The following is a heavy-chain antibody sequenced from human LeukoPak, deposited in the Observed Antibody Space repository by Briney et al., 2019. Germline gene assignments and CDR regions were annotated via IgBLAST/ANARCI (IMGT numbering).Heavy chain of an antibody. V-gene: IGHV3-30*02. CDR2: IRYDGSNK. CDR1: GFTFISYG. J-gene: IGHJ5*02. CDR3: ARVRIAATGLGAFDP. Sequence: GGSLRLSCAASGFTFISYGMHWVRQAPGKGLEWVAFIRYDGSNKYYAESVEGRFSISRDNSKNTVYLQMISLRAEDTAVYYCARVRIAATGLGAFDPWGQGTLVTVSS. D-gene: IGHD6-13*01.